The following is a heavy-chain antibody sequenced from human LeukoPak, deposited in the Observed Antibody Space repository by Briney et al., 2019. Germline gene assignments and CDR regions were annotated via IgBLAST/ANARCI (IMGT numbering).Heavy chain of an antibody. CDR1: GFTFSSYE. CDR3: ARGNPHDLDY. D-gene: IGHD4-23*01. CDR2: ISSSGSTI. J-gene: IGHJ4*02. Sequence: GGSLRLSCAASGFTFSSYEMNWVRQAPWKGLEWVSYISSSGSTIYYADSVKGRFTISRDNAKNTLYLQMNSLRAEDTAVYYCARGNPHDLDYWGQGTLVTVSS. V-gene: IGHV3-48*03.